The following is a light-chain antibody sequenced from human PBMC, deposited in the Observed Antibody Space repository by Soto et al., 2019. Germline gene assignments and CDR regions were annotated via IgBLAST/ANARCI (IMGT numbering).Light chain of an antibody. CDR3: QQRSNWRT. CDR2: EAS. CDR1: QSVSSY. Sequence: EIVLTQSPATLSLSPGERAPLSCRSSQSVSSYLAWYQQKPGQAPRLLIYEASNRATGITARFSGSGSGTDFTLTISSLEPEDSAGYYCQQRSNWRTFGQGTRLDIK. J-gene: IGKJ5*01. V-gene: IGKV3-11*01.